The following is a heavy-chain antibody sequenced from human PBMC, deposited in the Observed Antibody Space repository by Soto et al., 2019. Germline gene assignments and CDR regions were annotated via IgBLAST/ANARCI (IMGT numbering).Heavy chain of an antibody. CDR1: GGSVSNKTYY. Sequence: PSETLSRTCSVSGGSVSNKTYYWIWIRQPPGKILEWIGYVYYSGTTNYNPSLKSRVTISVDLSKNQFSLRLSSVTTADTALYYCARTTAVPNTLRSRYFFDYWGQGTLVTVSS. CDR3: ARTTAVPNTLRSRYFFDY. V-gene: IGHV4-61*01. J-gene: IGHJ4*02. D-gene: IGHD4-17*01. CDR2: VYYSGTT.